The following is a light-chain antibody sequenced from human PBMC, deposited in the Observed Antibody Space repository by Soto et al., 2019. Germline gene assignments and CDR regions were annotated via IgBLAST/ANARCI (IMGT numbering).Light chain of an antibody. Sequence: DIPMTQSPSSLSASVGDRVTITCRASQSINRYLNWYQQKPGTAPKLLIYGASSLQSGVPSRFSGSGSGTHFTLTISSLQPEGFATDYCQQGSSTLTFGGGTKVDIK. CDR1: QSINRY. CDR2: GAS. J-gene: IGKJ4*01. CDR3: QQGSSTLT. V-gene: IGKV1-39*01.